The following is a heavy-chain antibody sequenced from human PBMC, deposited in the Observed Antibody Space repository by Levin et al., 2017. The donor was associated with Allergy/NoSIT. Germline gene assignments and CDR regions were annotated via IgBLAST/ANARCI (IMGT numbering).Heavy chain of an antibody. D-gene: IGHD3-3*01. J-gene: IGHJ4*02. CDR2: IKSKVDGGTT. CDR3: ATEAYYDFFN. CDR1: GFTFSNAW. Sequence: LSLTCAASGFTFSNAWMNWVRQAPGKGLEWVGRIKSKVDGGTTDYAAPVKGRFTVSRDDSENTLYLQMNSLETEDTAVYYCATEAYYDFFNWGQGTLVTVSS. V-gene: IGHV3-15*07.